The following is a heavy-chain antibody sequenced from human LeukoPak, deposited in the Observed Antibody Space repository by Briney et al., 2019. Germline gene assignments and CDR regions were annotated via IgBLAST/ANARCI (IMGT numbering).Heavy chain of an antibody. CDR2: ISGSGGST. CDR3: AKDPLTHYYYYYMDV. V-gene: IGHV3-23*01. Sequence: GGSLRLSCAASRFRFSTFPMGWVRQAPGKGLEWVSAISGSGGSTYYADSVKGRFTISGDNSKNTLYLQMNSLRAEDTAVYYCAKDPLTHYYYYYMDVWGKGTTVTVSS. J-gene: IGHJ6*03. CDR1: RFRFSTFP. D-gene: IGHD1-14*01.